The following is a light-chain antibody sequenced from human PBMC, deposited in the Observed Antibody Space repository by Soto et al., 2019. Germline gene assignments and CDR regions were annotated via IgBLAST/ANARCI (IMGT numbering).Light chain of an antibody. V-gene: IGKV3-11*01. CDR2: LTS. J-gene: IGKJ1*01. CDR3: HQRQSWPRT. CDR1: QAVNTR. Sequence: EIVLAQSPATLSAFPGGRVTFACRASQAVNTRLAWYQHKPGQAPRLLIYLTSNRAAGVPSRFSAWGSETDFTLTISDVQPEDFAVYYCHQRQSWPRTFGQGTKVDI.